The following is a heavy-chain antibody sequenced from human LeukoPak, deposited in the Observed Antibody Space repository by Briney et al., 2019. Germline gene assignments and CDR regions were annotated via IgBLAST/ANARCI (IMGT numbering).Heavy chain of an antibody. D-gene: IGHD2-2*01. CDR2: ISGSGGST. Sequence: GGSLRLSCAASGFTFSSYAMSWVRQAPGQGLEWVSAISGSGGSTYYADSVKGRFTISRDNSKNTLYLQMNSLRAEDTAVYYCAKSTSWYDYYYMDVWGKGTTVTVSS. CDR1: GFTFSSYA. CDR3: AKSTSWYDYYYMDV. J-gene: IGHJ6*03. V-gene: IGHV3-23*01.